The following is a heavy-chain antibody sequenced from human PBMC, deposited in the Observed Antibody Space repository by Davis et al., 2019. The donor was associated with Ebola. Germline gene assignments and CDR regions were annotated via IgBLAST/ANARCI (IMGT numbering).Heavy chain of an antibody. J-gene: IGHJ6*02. CDR2: IYSGGST. V-gene: IGHV3-53*01. CDR3: ARPNVDISFYYYGLDV. Sequence: GGSLRLSCAASGFTVSSNYMSWVRQAPGKGLEWVSVIYSGGSTDYADSVKGRFTISRDNAKNSLYLQMNSLRAEDTAVYYCARPNVDISFYYYGLDVWGQGTTVTVSS. D-gene: IGHD5-12*01. CDR1: GFTVSSNY.